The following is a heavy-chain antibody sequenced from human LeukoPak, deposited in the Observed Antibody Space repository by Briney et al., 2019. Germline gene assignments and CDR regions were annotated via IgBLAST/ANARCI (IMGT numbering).Heavy chain of an antibody. Sequence: ASVKVSCKASGNAFTNYDINWVRQAPGQGLEWMGWMHPDNGNTGYAQKFQGRVTMTRNTSITTAYMELRSLRSDDTAVYYCARDRGHGSTADWFDPWGQGTLVTVSS. D-gene: IGHD1-14*01. V-gene: IGHV1-8*01. J-gene: IGHJ5*02. CDR2: MHPDNGNT. CDR3: ARDRGHGSTADWFDP. CDR1: GNAFTNYD.